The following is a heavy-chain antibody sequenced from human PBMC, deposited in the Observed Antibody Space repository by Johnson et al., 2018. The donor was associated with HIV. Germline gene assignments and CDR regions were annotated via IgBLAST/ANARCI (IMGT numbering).Heavy chain of an antibody. CDR3: ARDFPSPLDAFDI. Sequence: QMQLVESGGGVVQPGGSLRLSCAASGFTFSSYGMHWVRQAPGKGLEWVAVISYDGSNENYTDSVKGRFNISRDNYKNTLCLQMNSLRAEDTAVYYCARDFPSPLDAFDIWGQGTMVTVSS. CDR2: ISYDGSNE. V-gene: IGHV3-30*19. CDR1: GFTFSSYG. J-gene: IGHJ3*02.